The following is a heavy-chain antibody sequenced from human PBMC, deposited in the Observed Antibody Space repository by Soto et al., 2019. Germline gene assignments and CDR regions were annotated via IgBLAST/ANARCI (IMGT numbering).Heavy chain of an antibody. Sequence: PGESLKISCKGSGYSFTSYWIGWVRQMPGKGLEWMGIIYPGDSDTRYSPSFQGQVTISADKSISTAYLQWSSLKASDTSIYYCARTSVRADTGYQMDVWGQGTTVTVSS. V-gene: IGHV5-51*01. CDR3: ARTSVRADTGYQMDV. CDR2: IYPGDSDT. CDR1: GYSFTSYW. J-gene: IGHJ6*02. D-gene: IGHD3-10*01.